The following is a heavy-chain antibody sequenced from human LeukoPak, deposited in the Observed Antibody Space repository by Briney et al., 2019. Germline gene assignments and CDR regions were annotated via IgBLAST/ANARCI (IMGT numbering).Heavy chain of an antibody. CDR3: ARMQRDGYKPPFDY. V-gene: IGHV4-59*01. Sequence: SETLSLTCTVSGGSISSYYWSWIRQPPGKGLEWIGYIYYSVSTNYNPSLKSRVTISVDTSKNQFSLKLSSVTAADTAVYYCARMQRDGYKPPFDYWGQGTLVAVSS. CDR2: IYYSVST. CDR1: GGSISSYY. J-gene: IGHJ4*02. D-gene: IGHD5-24*01.